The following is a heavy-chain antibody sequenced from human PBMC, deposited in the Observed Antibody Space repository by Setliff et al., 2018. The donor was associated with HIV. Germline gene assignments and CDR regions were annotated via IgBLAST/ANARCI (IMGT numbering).Heavy chain of an antibody. D-gene: IGHD5-18*01. CDR3: ARVPRQLLKGAAAYFDY. J-gene: IGHJ4*02. CDR2: IYYSGST. CDR1: GGSFSGYS. V-gene: IGHV4-59*01. Sequence: PSETLSLTCTVYGGSFSGYSWIWIRQHPGKGLEWIGYIYYSGSTNYNPSLKSRVTISVDTSKNQFSLRLSSVTAADTAVYYCARVPRQLLKGAAAYFDYWGQGILVTVSS.